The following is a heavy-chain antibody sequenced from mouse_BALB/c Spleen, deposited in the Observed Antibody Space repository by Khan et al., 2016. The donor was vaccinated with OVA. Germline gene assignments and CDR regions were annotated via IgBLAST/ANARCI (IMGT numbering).Heavy chain of an antibody. Sequence: LVESGGGLVKPGGSLKLSCAASGFTFSSYAMSWVRQTPEKRLEWVATITSGGSYTYYPDSVKGRFTISRDNAKNTLYLQMSSLRSEDTAMYYCARHGRRDYYAMDYWGQGTSVTVSS. D-gene: IGHD2-12*01. J-gene: IGHJ4*01. V-gene: IGHV5-9-3*01. CDR1: GFTFSSYA. CDR2: ITSGGSYT. CDR3: ARHGRRDYYAMDY.